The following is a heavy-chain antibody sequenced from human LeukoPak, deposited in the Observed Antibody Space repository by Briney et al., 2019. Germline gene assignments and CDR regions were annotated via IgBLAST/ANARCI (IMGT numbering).Heavy chain of an antibody. V-gene: IGHV3-33*01. D-gene: IGHD6-13*01. Sequence: GGSLRLSCAVSGFSFSNYGMHWVRQAPGKGLEWVALIWYDGSNKYYADSVKGRFTISRDNAKSSLYLQMNSLRAEDTAVYYCARDIAAAGTNHFDYWGQGTLVTVSS. CDR2: IWYDGSNK. J-gene: IGHJ4*02. CDR3: ARDIAAAGTNHFDY. CDR1: GFSFSNYG.